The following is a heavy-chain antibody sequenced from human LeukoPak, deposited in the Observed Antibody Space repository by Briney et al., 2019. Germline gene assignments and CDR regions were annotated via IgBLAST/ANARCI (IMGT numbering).Heavy chain of an antibody. CDR2: IYYSGST. CDR3: ARHDGSSWYYAFDV. J-gene: IGHJ3*01. CDR1: GVSISSYY. V-gene: IGHV4-59*08. D-gene: IGHD6-13*01. Sequence: PSETLSLTCTVSGVSISSYYWSWIRQPPGKGLEWLGYIYYSGSTNYNPSLKSRVTISLDTSKNQFSLKLSSVTAADTAVYYCARHDGSSWYYAFDVWGQGTMVTVSS.